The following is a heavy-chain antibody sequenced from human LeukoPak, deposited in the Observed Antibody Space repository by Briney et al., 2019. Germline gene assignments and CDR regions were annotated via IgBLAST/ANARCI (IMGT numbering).Heavy chain of an antibody. J-gene: IGHJ4*02. Sequence: PGGSLRLSCAASGFTFSSYAMSWVRQAPGKGLEWVSAISGSGGSTYYADSVKGRFTISRDNSKNTLYLQMNSLRAEDTAVYYCAKARYSSSWTGGYFDYGGQGTLVTVSS. CDR1: GFTFSSYA. CDR2: ISGSGGST. V-gene: IGHV3-23*01. CDR3: AKARYSSSWTGGYFDY. D-gene: IGHD6-13*01.